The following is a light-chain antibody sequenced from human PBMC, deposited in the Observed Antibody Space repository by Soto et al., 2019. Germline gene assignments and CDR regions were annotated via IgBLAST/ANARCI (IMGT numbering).Light chain of an antibody. CDR3: QVWDSSSDHAYVV. CDR1: NIGSKS. CDR2: DDS. V-gene: IGLV3-21*02. J-gene: IGLJ2*01. Sequence: SYELTQPPSVSVAPGQTARITCGGNNIGSKSVHWYQQKPGQAPVLVVYDDSDGPSGIPERFSGSNSGNTATLTISRVEAGDEADYYCQVWDSSSDHAYVVFGGGTKLTVL.